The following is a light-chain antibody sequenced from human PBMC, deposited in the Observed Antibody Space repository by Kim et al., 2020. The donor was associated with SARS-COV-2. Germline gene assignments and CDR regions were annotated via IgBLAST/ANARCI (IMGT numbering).Light chain of an antibody. CDR1: QSVSSN. CDR2: GAS. Sequence: SPGERATLSCRASQSVSSNLAWYQQKPGQAPRLLIYGASNRATGIPAKFSGSGSGTEFTLTISSLQSEDFAVYYCQQYNNWPPLYTFGQGTKLEI. J-gene: IGKJ2*01. V-gene: IGKV3-15*01. CDR3: QQYNNWPPLYT.